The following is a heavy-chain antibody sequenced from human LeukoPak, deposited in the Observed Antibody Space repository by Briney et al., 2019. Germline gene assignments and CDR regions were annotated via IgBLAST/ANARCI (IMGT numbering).Heavy chain of an antibody. D-gene: IGHD6-19*01. CDR2: INPNSGGT. J-gene: IGHJ6*03. CDR1: GYTFTGYY. CDR3: AKTRDNIVQWLVPGVYYYYYHHMDV. Sequence: GASVKVSCKASGYTFTGYYMHWVRQAPGQGLEWMGWINPNSGGTNYAQKFQGRVTMTRDTSISTAYMELSRLRSDDTAVYYCAKTRDNIVQWLVPGVYYYYYHHMDVWGKGTTVTISS. V-gene: IGHV1-2*02.